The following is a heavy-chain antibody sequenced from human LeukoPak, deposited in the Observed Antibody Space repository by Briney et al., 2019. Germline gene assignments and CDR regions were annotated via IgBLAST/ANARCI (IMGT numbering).Heavy chain of an antibody. CDR3: ARGGTPYCSGGSCYSTWKFDY. J-gene: IGHJ4*02. CDR2: INHSGST. CDR1: GGSFSGYY. V-gene: IGHV4-34*01. Sequence: SETLSLTCAVYGGSFSGYYWSWIRQPPGKGLEWIGEINHSGSTNYNPSLKSRVTISVDTSKNQFSLKLSSVTAADTAVYYCARGGTPYCSGGSCYSTWKFDYWGQGTLVTVSS. D-gene: IGHD2-15*01.